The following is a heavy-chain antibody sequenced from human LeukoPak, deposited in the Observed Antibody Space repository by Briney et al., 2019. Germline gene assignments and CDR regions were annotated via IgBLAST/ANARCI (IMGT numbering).Heavy chain of an antibody. Sequence: GGSLRLSCAASGFTFSSYEMNWVRQAPGKGLEWVSYISSSGSTIYYADSVKGRFTISRGNAKNSLYLQMNSLRAEDTAVYYCARGLDYGDFNNWFDPWGQGTLVTVSS. CDR1: GFTFSSYE. J-gene: IGHJ5*02. D-gene: IGHD4-17*01. CDR3: ARGLDYGDFNNWFDP. CDR2: ISSSGSTI. V-gene: IGHV3-48*03.